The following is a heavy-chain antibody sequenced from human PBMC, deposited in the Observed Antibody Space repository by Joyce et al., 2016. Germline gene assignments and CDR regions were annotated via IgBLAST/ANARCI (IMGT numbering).Heavy chain of an antibody. CDR3: ARTSVISPLDY. Sequence: EVQLVESGGALVQPGGSLRLSCTASGFTLSDFSMNWVRQAPGKGLEWVSYISSKGSATNYADSVKGRFTITKDNAKNSLYLQMSSLRSEDTAVYYCARTSVISPLDYWGQGTLVTVSS. CDR1: GFTLSDFS. J-gene: IGHJ4*02. V-gene: IGHV3-48*04. CDR2: ISSKGSAT. D-gene: IGHD3-10*01.